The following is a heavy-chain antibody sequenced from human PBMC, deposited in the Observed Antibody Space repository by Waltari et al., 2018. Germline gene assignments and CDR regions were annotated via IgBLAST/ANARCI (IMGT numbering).Heavy chain of an antibody. V-gene: IGHV3-30*02. J-gene: IGHJ4*02. Sequence: QVQLVESGGGVVQPGGSLSLSCAASGFTFSSHGMHWVRQAPGKGLEWVAFIRYDGSNKYYADSVKGRFTISRDNSKNTLYLQMNSLRAEDTAVYYCAKVRGVIPDYWGQGTLVTVSS. CDR2: IRYDGSNK. D-gene: IGHD3-10*01. CDR1: GFTFSSHG. CDR3: AKVRGVIPDY.